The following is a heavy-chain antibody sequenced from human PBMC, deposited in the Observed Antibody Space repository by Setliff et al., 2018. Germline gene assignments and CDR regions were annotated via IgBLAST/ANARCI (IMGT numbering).Heavy chain of an antibody. CDR2: IKQDGSEK. Sequence: SLRLSCAASGFTFSSYWMSWVRQAPGKGLEWVANIKQDGSEKYYVDSVKGRFTISRDNAKNSLYLQMNSLRAEDTAVYYCARKRFYYYYYYMDVWGKGTTVTVSS. CDR3: ARKRFYYYYYYMDV. J-gene: IGHJ6*03. V-gene: IGHV3-7*01. CDR1: GFTFSSYW.